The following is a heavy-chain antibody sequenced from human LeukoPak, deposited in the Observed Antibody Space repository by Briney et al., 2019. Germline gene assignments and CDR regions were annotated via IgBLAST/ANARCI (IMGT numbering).Heavy chain of an antibody. CDR3: AREPVWGGHWFDP. CDR1: GGSISSYY. D-gene: IGHD3-16*01. CDR2: IYYSGST. J-gene: IGHJ5*02. V-gene: IGHV4-59*01. Sequence: PSVTLSLTCTVSGGSISSYYWSWIRQPPGKGLEWIGYIYYSGSTNYNPSLKSRVTISVDTSKNQFSLKLSSVTAADTAVYYCAREPVWGGHWFDPWAREPWSPSPQ.